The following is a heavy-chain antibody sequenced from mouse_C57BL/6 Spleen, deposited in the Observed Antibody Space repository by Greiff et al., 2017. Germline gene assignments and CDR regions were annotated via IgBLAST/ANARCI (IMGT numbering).Heavy chain of an antibody. CDR2: IVPNSGGT. CDR3: GSDDYGVGFAY. CDR1: GYTFTSYW. J-gene: IGHJ3*01. D-gene: IGHD1-1*01. Sequence: QVQLQQPGAELVKPGASVKLSCKASGYTFTSYWMHWVKQRPGRGLEWIGRIVPNSGGTKYNEKFKGKATLTGDKPSSTAYMQLSSLTSEDSAVYYCGSDDYGVGFAYWGPGALVTVAA. V-gene: IGHV1-72*01.